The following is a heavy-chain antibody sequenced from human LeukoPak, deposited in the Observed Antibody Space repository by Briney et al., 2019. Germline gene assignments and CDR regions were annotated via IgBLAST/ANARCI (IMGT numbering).Heavy chain of an antibody. CDR2: ISSSSSTI. D-gene: IGHD2-15*01. CDR1: GFTFSTYS. CDR3: ATGCSGGSCYSDYYYGMDV. V-gene: IGHV3-48*04. Sequence: GGSLRLSCAASGFTFSTYSMNWVRQAPGKRLEWVSYISSSSSTIYYADSVKGRFTISRDNAKNSLYLQMNSLRAEDTAVYYCATGCSGGSCYSDYYYGMDVWGQGTTVTVSS. J-gene: IGHJ6*02.